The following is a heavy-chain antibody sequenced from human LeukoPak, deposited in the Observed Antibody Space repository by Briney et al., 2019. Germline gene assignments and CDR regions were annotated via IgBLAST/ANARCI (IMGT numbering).Heavy chain of an antibody. CDR3: ARLHLRGSGILPPDC. J-gene: IGHJ4*02. Sequence: KASETLSLTCTVSGGSISSSSYYWGWIRQPPGKGLEWIGSIYYSRSTYYNPSLKSRVTISVDTSKNQISLKLNSVTAADTAIYYCARLHLRGSGILPPDCWGQGTLVTVSS. V-gene: IGHV4-39*01. D-gene: IGHD3-10*01. CDR2: IYYSRST. CDR1: GGSISSSSYY.